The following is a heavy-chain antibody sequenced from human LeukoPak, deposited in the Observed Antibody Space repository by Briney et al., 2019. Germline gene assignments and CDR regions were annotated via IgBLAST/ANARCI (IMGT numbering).Heavy chain of an antibody. Sequence: GGSLRLSCAASGFTFTSYSMNWVRQAPGKGLEWVSTISGGGGSTYYADSVQGRFTISRDHSKNTLYLQMNSLRAADTAVSFCEKGGTRDVTPFAYWGQGTLVTVSA. CDR2: ISGGGGST. CDR1: GFTFTSYS. J-gene: IGHJ4*02. V-gene: IGHV3-23*01. CDR3: EKGGTRDVTPFAY. D-gene: IGHD3-16*01.